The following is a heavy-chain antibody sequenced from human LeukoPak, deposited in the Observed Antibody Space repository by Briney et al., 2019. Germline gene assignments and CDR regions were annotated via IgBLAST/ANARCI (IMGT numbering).Heavy chain of an antibody. CDR1: GFTFSSYW. D-gene: IGHD3-3*01. CDR2: ISYDGSNK. J-gene: IGHJ3*02. V-gene: IGHV3-30*03. Sequence: GGSLRLSCAASGFTFSSYWMSWVRQAPGKGLEWVAVISYDGSNKYYADSVKGRFTISRDNSKNTLYLQMNSLRAEDTAVYYCARDITIFGVVIIPFSAFDIWGQGTMVTVSS. CDR3: ARDITIFGVVIIPFSAFDI.